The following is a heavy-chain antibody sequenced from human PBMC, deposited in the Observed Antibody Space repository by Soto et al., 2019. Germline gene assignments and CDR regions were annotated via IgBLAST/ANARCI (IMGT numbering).Heavy chain of an antibody. CDR1: GFTFSSYS. Sequence: EVQLGESGGGLVKPGGSLRLSCAASGFTFSSYSMNWVRQAPGKGLGWVSSISSSSSYIYYADSVKGRFTISRDNAKNSLYLQMNSLRAEDTAVYYCARDESVAAAGEAFDIWGQGTMVTVSS. V-gene: IGHV3-21*01. CDR3: ARDESVAAAGEAFDI. CDR2: ISSSSSYI. D-gene: IGHD6-13*01. J-gene: IGHJ3*02.